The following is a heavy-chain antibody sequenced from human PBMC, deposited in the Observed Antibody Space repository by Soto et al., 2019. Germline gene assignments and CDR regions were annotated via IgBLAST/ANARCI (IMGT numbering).Heavy chain of an antibody. Sequence: QLQLQESGPGLVKPSETLSLTCTVSGGSISSSSYYWGWIRQPPGKGLEWSGSIYYSGGTYYNPSLKSRVTISVDTSKNQFSLKLSSVTAADTAVYYCARWAAAGTKRGAYYYYGMDVWGKGTTVTVSS. CDR3: ARWAAAGTKRGAYYYYGMDV. CDR2: IYYSGGT. J-gene: IGHJ6*04. D-gene: IGHD6-13*01. V-gene: IGHV4-39*01. CDR1: GGSISSSSYY.